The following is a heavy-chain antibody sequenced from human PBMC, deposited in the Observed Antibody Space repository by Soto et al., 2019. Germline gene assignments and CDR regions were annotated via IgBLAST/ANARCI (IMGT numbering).Heavy chain of an antibody. J-gene: IGHJ4*02. D-gene: IGHD2-15*01. CDR2: IFYSGST. CDR1: GVPINTNNYY. V-gene: IGHV4-39*01. Sequence: QLQLQESGPGLVKPSETLSLTCTVSGVPINTNNYYWGWVRQPPGKGLEWIGNIFYSGSTFYNPSLRSRLTISVDTSKNQFSLRLNSVTAADAAVYYCAGFVVPASRNTGFDYWGQGTLVTVSS. CDR3: AGFVVPASRNTGFDY.